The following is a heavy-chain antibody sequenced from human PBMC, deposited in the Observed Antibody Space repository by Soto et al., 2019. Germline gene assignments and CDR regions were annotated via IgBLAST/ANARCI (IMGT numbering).Heavy chain of an antibody. CDR2: IYYSGSS. D-gene: IGHD3-10*01. J-gene: IGHJ4*02. Sequence: TLSLTCSVSGDSISSSGYYWSWIRQRPGKGLEWIGNIYYSGSSYNNPSLKSRVTISVNTSKNQFSLNLRSVTAADTAVYYCARDSDYYSSGSFDYWGQGTLVTVSS. CDR3: ARDSDYYSSGSFDY. V-gene: IGHV4-31*03. CDR1: GDSISSSGYY.